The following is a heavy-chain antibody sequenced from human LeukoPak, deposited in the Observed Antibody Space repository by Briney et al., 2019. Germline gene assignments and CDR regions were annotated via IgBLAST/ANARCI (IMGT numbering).Heavy chain of an antibody. D-gene: IGHD3-3*01. Sequence: GGSLRLSCAASGFTFSDHYMDWVRQAPGKGLEWVGRTRNKANSYTTEYAASVKGRFTISRDDSKNSLYLQMNSLKTEDTAVYYCARVSITIFGVVDYWGQGTLVTVSS. CDR1: GFTFSDHY. J-gene: IGHJ4*02. CDR2: TRNKANSYTT. V-gene: IGHV3-72*01. CDR3: ARVSITIFGVVDY.